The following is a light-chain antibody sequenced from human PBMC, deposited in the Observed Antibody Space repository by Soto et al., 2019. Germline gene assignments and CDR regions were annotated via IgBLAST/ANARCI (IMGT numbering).Light chain of an antibody. V-gene: IGKV1-33*01. CDR2: DAS. CDR1: QDINNY. CDR3: QQYVDLPPT. Sequence: DIQMTQSPSSLSASVGDRVTISCQASQDINNYLNWYQQKPGKAPKLLIYDASKLETGVPSRFSGSGSGTDFTFTISSLQPEDIATYYCQQYVDLPPTFGGGTKVDTK. J-gene: IGKJ4*01.